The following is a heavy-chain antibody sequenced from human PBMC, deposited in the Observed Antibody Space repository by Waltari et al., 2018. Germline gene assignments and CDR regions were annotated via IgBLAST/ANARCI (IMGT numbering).Heavy chain of an antibody. J-gene: IGHJ4*02. CDR3: VRGGHFDWSPLDH. CDR2: INPEGTNT. CDR1: GFRFNNDW. D-gene: IGHD3-9*01. Sequence: EVQLVESGGGLVQPGGSLRLACAGSGFRFNNDWVHWVRQDPGKGLGWVSRINPEGTNTAYADSVKGRCTVSRDNAKNTLYLQMTSLRAEDTAVYYCVRGGHFDWSPLDHWGPGTLVTVSS. V-gene: IGHV3-74*01.